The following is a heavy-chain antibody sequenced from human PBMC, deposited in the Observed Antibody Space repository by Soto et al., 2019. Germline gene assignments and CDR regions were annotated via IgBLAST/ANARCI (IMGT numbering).Heavy chain of an antibody. CDR2: INPNSGGT. CDR3: ARGRISLNYYGSGAPLYGMDV. Sequence: ASEKVSCKASGYTFTGYYMHWVRQAPGQGLEGMGWINPNSGGTNYAQKFQGWVTMTRDTSISTAYMELSRLRSDDTAVYYCARGRISLNYYGSGAPLYGMDVWGKGTPIAVSS. J-gene: IGHJ6*04. D-gene: IGHD3-10*01. V-gene: IGHV1-2*04. CDR1: GYTFTGYY.